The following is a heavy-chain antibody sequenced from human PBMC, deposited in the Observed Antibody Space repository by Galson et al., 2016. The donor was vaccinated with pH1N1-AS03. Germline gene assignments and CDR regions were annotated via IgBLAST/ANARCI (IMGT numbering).Heavy chain of an antibody. J-gene: IGHJ2*01. CDR1: GFTVSGNY. V-gene: IGHV3-66*02. CDR3: ATGTVLGRNWYLDR. Sequence: SLRLSCAASGFTVSGNYMIWVRQAPGKGLEWVSVLYGGGDTNFADSMKGRFTISRDTSMNTVFLEMSNLRTEDTAVYYGATGTVLGRNWYLDRWGRGTLVTVAS. D-gene: IGHD1-1*01. CDR2: LYGGGDT.